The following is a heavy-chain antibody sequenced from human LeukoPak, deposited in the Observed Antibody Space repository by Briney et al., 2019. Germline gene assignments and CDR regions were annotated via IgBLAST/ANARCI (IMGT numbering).Heavy chain of an antibody. Sequence: SETLSLTCTVPGGSISSGSYYWSWIRQPAGKGLEWIGRIYTSGSTNYNPSLKSRVTISVDTSKNQFSLKLSSVTAADTAVYYCARSKELDVPHYYYYYMDVWGKGTTVTVSS. J-gene: IGHJ6*03. CDR1: GGSISSGSYY. D-gene: IGHD1-7*01. V-gene: IGHV4-61*02. CDR2: IYTSGST. CDR3: ARSKELDVPHYYYYYMDV.